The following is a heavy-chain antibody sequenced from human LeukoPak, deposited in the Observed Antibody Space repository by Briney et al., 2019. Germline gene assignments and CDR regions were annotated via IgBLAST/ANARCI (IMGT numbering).Heavy chain of an antibody. V-gene: IGHV3-30*02. CDR1: GFTFSSYG. Sequence: GGALRLFCAASGFTFSSYGRNWVRQAPVKGLEGVAFIRYDGSDNSFADIVKGRFTISTDNTKNTAYLQMNSRRVEDAAIYYSSRDPLPGSYGVNWLDPWGQGTLVTVSS. D-gene: IGHD1-26*01. CDR3: SRDPLPGSYGVNWLDP. J-gene: IGHJ5*02. CDR2: IRYDGSDN.